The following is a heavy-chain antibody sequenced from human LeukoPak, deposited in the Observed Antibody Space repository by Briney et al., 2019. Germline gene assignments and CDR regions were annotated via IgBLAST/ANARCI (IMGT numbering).Heavy chain of an antibody. V-gene: IGHV3-23*01. CDR1: GFTFSSYG. CDR3: ARWNDYADY. J-gene: IGHJ4*02. CDR2: FSSSGKR. Sequence: GGSLGLSCAASGFTFSSYGMSWVRQAPGKGLEWVSGFSSSGKRYYADSVKGRFTISRDNSKNTLYLQMNTLRVDDTAVYYCARWNDYADYWGQGTLVTVFS. D-gene: IGHD4/OR15-4a*01.